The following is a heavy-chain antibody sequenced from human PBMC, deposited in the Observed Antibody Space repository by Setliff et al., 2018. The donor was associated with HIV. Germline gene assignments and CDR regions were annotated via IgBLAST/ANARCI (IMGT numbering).Heavy chain of an antibody. CDR3: ARLRQLVLLRVDY. CDR1: GASLSGYY. V-gene: IGHV4-34*01. Sequence: PSETLSLTCAVYGASLSGYYWSWIRQPPGKGLEWIGEINYSGTTNYNPSLKSRVTISVDTSKKQFSLKVRSVTAADAAVYYCARLRQLVLLRVDYWGQGTLVTVSS. D-gene: IGHD6-6*01. CDR2: INYSGTT. J-gene: IGHJ4*02.